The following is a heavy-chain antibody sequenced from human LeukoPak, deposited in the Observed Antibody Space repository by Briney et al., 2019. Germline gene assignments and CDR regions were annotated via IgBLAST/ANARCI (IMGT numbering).Heavy chain of an antibody. J-gene: IGHJ4*02. Sequence: SETLSLTCTVSGGSISSGYYYWGWIRQTPGKGLQWIGSISHRGYTYYNPSLKSRVTLSVDTSKNYISLRLTSVTAADTAVYYCARLWLGERPPDYWGQGTLATVSS. CDR2: ISHRGYT. CDR3: ARLWLGERPPDY. V-gene: IGHV4-39*02. CDR1: GGSISSGYYY. D-gene: IGHD3-10*01.